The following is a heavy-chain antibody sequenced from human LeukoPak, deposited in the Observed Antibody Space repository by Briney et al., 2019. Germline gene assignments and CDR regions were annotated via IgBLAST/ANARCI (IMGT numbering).Heavy chain of an antibody. Sequence: SETLSLTCAVYGGSFSGYYWSWIRQPPGKGPEWIGEINHSGSTNYNPSLKSRVTISVDTSKNQFSLKLSSVTAADTAVYYCARLYSSGLSDWGQGTMVTVSS. CDR2: INHSGST. CDR3: ARLYSSGLSD. D-gene: IGHD6-19*01. CDR1: GGSFSGYY. V-gene: IGHV4-34*01. J-gene: IGHJ3*01.